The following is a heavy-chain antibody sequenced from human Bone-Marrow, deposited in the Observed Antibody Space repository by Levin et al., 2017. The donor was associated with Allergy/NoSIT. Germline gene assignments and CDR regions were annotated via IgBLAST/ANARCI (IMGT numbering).Heavy chain of an antibody. CDR2: IKQDGSET. CDR3: ATIGDDLDY. V-gene: IGHV3-7*01. CDR1: GFSFSSHW. J-gene: IGHJ4*02. D-gene: IGHD3-10*01. Sequence: GESLKISCPVSGFSFSSHWMTWVRQAPGRGLEWVASIKQDGSETYYGDSVKGRFTISRDNAQNSVFLQMQSLRAEDTALYYCATIGDDLDYWGQGTLVTVAS.